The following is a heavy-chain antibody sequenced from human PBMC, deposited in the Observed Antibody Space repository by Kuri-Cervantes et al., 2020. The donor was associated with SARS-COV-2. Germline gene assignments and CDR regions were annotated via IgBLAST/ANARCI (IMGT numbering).Heavy chain of an antibody. CDR3: AHRLYDSSPFDP. Sequence: SGPTLVKPTQTLTLTCTFSGFSLSTTGVGVGWIRQPPGKALEWLALIYWDDDKRYSPSLKSRLTITKDTSKTQVVLTMTNMDPVDTATYYCAHRLYDSSPFDPWGQGTLVTVSS. V-gene: IGHV2-5*02. J-gene: IGHJ5*02. CDR2: IYWDDDK. D-gene: IGHD3-22*01. CDR1: GFSLSTTGVG.